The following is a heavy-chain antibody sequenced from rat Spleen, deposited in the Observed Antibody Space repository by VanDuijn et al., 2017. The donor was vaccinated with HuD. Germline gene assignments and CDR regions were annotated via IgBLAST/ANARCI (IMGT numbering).Heavy chain of an antibody. CDR1: GFTFSMYY. V-gene: IGHV5-25*01. J-gene: IGHJ1*01. CDR3: VRQGYLRDWYFDF. CDR2: IRTGGGDT. Sequence: EVQLVESGGGLVHPGRSMKLSCAASGFTFSMYYMAWVRQAPTKGLEWVASIRTGGGDTYYRDSVRGRFTISRDNGKSILYLEMDSLRSEDMATYYCVRQGYLRDWYFDFWGPGTMVTVSS. D-gene: IGHD2-5*01.